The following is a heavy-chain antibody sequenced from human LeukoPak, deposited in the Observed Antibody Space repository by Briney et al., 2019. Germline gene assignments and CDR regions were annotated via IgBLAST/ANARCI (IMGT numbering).Heavy chain of an antibody. V-gene: IGHV3-66*01. D-gene: IGHD1-26*01. CDR1: GFTVSSNY. CDR2: IYSGGST. J-gene: IGHJ4*02. CDR3: ARDDSGSYRDY. Sequence: GGSLRLSCAASGFTVSSNYMSWVRQAPGKGLEWVSVIYSGGSTYYADSVKGRFTISRDNSKNTLYLQMNSLRAEDTAVYYCARDDSGSYRDYWGQGTLVTVSS.